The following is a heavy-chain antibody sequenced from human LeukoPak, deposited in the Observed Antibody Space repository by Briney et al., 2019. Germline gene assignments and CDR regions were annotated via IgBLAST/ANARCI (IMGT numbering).Heavy chain of an antibody. J-gene: IGHJ4*02. CDR1: GFTFSCYE. Sequence: GGSLRLSCAASGFTFSCYEMNWVRQAPGKGLEWVSYISSSGSTIYYADSVKGRFTISRDNAKNSLYLQMNSLRAEDTAVYYCAGFGITMIVEKYYFDYWGQGTLVTVSS. V-gene: IGHV3-48*03. D-gene: IGHD3-22*01. CDR3: AGFGITMIVEKYYFDY. CDR2: ISSSGSTI.